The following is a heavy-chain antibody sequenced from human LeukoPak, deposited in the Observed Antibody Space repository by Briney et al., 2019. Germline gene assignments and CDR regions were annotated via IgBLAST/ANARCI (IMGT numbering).Heavy chain of an antibody. J-gene: IGHJ4*02. D-gene: IGHD2-15*01. Sequence: PSETLSLTCTVSGVSIRSYYWSWIRQPPGKGLEWIGFIYYSGSTNYSPALKSRVTMSLDTSNTQFSLRLSSGTAADTAVYYCARVSDCSGGSCYPFDYWGQGTLVSVSS. V-gene: IGHV4-59*08. CDR2: IYYSGST. CDR1: GVSIRSYY. CDR3: ARVSDCSGGSCYPFDY.